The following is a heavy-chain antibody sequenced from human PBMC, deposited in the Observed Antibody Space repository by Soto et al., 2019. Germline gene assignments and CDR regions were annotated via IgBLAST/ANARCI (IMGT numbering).Heavy chain of an antibody. Sequence: VKVSCKASVFTFSSYFMHWFRQAPGQGLQWVGIIKPSGGITDYAQEFQDKVTMTRDTSTSTVYMELSSLTSADTAVYYCAREYPSTYYFDSGGQGTL. V-gene: IGHV1-46*01. J-gene: IGHJ4*02. CDR3: AREYPSTYYFDS. CDR2: IKPSGGIT. CDR1: VFTFSSYF.